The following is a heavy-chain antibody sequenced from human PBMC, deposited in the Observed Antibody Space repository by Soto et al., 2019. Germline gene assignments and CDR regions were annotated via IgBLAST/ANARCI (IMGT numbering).Heavy chain of an antibody. CDR2: IWYDGSNK. J-gene: IGHJ4*02. D-gene: IGHD2-15*01. CDR1: GFTFSSYG. CDR3: ARDPPLAGYCSGGSCYSYYFDY. Sequence: PGGSLRLSCAASGFTFSSYGMHWVRQAPGKGLEWVAVIWYDGSNKYYANSVKGRFTISRDNSKNTLYLQMNSLRAEDTAVYYCARDPPLAGYCSGGSCYSYYFDYWGQGTLVTVSS. V-gene: IGHV3-33*01.